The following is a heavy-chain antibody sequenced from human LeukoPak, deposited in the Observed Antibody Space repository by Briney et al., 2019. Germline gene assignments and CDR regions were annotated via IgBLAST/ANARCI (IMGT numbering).Heavy chain of an antibody. CDR3: AKEGTASKPSDLDY. V-gene: IGHV3-30*02. Sequence: HSGGSLRLSCAASGFTFSSYAMHWVRQAPGKGLEWVAFIRYDGTIKYYADSVKGRFTISRDNSRNTLYLQMNSLRTEDTAVYYCAKEGTASKPSDLDYWGQGTLVTVSS. J-gene: IGHJ4*02. CDR2: IRYDGTIK. D-gene: IGHD1-1*01. CDR1: GFTFSSYA.